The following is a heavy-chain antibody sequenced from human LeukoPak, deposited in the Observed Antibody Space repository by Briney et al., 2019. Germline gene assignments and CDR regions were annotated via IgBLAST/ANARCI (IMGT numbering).Heavy chain of an antibody. J-gene: IGHJ5*02. CDR2: IYYSGST. CDR3: ARLYDSSDYNNWLDP. D-gene: IGHD3-22*01. V-gene: IGHV4-59*11. Sequence: SETLSLTCSVSGGYISGHYWSWIRQPPGKGLEWIGYIYYSGSTKYNPSRKSPVTISVDPTKNQFSLNLSSVTAADTAVYYCARLYDSSDYNNWLDPWGQGALVTVSS. CDR1: GGYISGHY.